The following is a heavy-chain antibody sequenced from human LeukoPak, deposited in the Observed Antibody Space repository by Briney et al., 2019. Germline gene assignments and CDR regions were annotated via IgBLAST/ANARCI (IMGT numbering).Heavy chain of an antibody. J-gene: IGHJ3*02. CDR3: ARGETTMIVVDNDPLDI. D-gene: IGHD3-22*01. CDR2: INQDGSEK. Sequence: GGSLRLSCAVSGFTLSSNWMNWVRQAPGKGLEWVANINQDGSEKYYVDSVKGRFTISRDNAQNSLYLQINSLRAEDTAVYYCARGETTMIVVDNDPLDIWGKGTVVTVSS. CDR1: GFTLSSNW. V-gene: IGHV3-7*01.